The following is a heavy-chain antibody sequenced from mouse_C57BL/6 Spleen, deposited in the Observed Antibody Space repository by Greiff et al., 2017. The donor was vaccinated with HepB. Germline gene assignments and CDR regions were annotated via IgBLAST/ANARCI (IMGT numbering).Heavy chain of an antibody. CDR3: ARQDYYGSSFFDY. CDR2: ISSGSSTI. CDR1: GFTFSDYG. D-gene: IGHD1-1*01. Sequence: EVKLVESGGGLVKPGGSLKLSCAASGFTFSDYGMHWVRQAPEKGLEWVAYISSGSSTIYYADTVKGRFTISRDNAKNTLFLQMTSLRSEDTAMYHCARQDYYGSSFFDYWGQGTTLTVSS. J-gene: IGHJ2*01. V-gene: IGHV5-17*01.